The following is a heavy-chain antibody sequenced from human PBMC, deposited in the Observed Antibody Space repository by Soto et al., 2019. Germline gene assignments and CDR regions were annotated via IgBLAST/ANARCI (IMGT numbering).Heavy chain of an antibody. V-gene: IGHV4-31*03. J-gene: IGHJ6*03. CDR1: GGSISSGGYY. D-gene: IGHD3-3*01. CDR2: IYYSGST. Sequence: PSETLSLTCTVSGGSISSGGYYWSWIRQHPGKGLEWIGYIYYSGSTYYNPSLKSRVTISVDTSKNQVSLKLSSVTAADTAVYFCARDLGYDFWSGYYMDVWGKGTTVTVSS. CDR3: ARDLGYDFWSGYYMDV.